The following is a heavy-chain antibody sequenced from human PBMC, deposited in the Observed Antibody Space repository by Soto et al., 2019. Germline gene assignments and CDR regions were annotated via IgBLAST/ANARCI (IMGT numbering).Heavy chain of an antibody. D-gene: IGHD6-6*01. CDR3: ARSSIEPRVFMYPFDS. Sequence: PSETLSLTCAVSGGSISSGDYYWSWIRQPPGKGLEWIGYIYFSESTSYNPSLKSRVTISGDKSKNQFSLRLTSVTAADTAVYYCARSSIEPRVFMYPFDSWGQGTLVTVSS. V-gene: IGHV4-30-4*01. CDR1: GGSISSGDYY. CDR2: IYFSEST. J-gene: IGHJ4*02.